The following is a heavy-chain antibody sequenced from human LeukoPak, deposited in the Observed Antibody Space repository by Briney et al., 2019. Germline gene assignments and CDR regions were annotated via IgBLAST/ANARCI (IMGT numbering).Heavy chain of an antibody. CDR1: GFTFSVYW. J-gene: IGHJ4*02. D-gene: IGHD2-21*01. V-gene: IGHV3-74*01. Sequence: PGGSLRLSCAASGFTFSVYWIHWVRQAPGKGLVWVSRINSDGSSTIYADSVRGRFTISRDNAENTVFLQMNGPRAEDTAVYYCAREVVLSGTSVFDHWGQGTLVTVSS. CDR2: INSDGSST. CDR3: AREVVLSGTSVFDH.